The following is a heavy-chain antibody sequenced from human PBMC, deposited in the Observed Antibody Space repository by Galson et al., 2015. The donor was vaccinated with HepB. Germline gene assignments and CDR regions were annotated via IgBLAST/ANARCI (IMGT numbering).Heavy chain of an antibody. Sequence: SLRLACAASGSPFSDYWMSWVRQTSGKGLEWVANIKQDGIETYYVDSVKGRFTISRDNAKNSLYLQMDSLRAEDTAVYYCARDYYGDYALSAFDIWGQGTMVTVSS. V-gene: IGHV3-7*01. CDR1: GSPFSDYW. J-gene: IGHJ3*02. D-gene: IGHD4-17*01. CDR2: IKQDGIET. CDR3: ARDYYGDYALSAFDI.